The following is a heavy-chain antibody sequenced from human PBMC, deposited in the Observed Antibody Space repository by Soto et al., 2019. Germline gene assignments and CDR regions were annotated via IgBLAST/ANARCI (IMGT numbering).Heavy chain of an antibody. Sequence: PSETLSLTCSVSGGSINRSPYYWDWIRQSPGKGLEWIGSIYETGRTNHNPLLKSRVTMTVDTSRNQFSLKLSSVIAADTAVYSCARHGGFGCTTKCHEYFEYWSQGALVTVSS. J-gene: IGHJ1*01. V-gene: IGHV4-39*01. CDR3: ARHGGFGCTTKCHEYFEY. CDR1: GGSINRSPYY. CDR2: IYETGRT. D-gene: IGHD2-8*01.